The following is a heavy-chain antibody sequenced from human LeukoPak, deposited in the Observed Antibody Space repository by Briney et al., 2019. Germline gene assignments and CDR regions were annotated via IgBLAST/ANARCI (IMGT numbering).Heavy chain of an antibody. J-gene: IGHJ4*02. Sequence: ASVKVSCKASGGTFSSYAISWVRQAPGQGLEWMGGIIPIFGTANYAQKFQGRVTITADESTSTAYMELSSLRSEDTAVYYCASRAGYDSSGYIDYWGQGTLVTVSS. CDR1: GGTFSSYA. V-gene: IGHV1-69*13. CDR2: IIPIFGTA. D-gene: IGHD3-22*01. CDR3: ASRAGYDSSGYIDY.